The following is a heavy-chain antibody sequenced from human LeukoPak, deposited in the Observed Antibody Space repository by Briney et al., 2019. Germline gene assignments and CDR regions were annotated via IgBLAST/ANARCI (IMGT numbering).Heavy chain of an antibody. J-gene: IGHJ4*02. CDR2: ISYDGSNK. CDR1: GFTFSSYA. Sequence: GGSPRLSCAASGFTFSSYAMHWVRQAPGKGLEWVAVISYDGSNKYYADSVKGRFTISRDNSKNTLYLQMNSLRAEDTAVYYCARDRIAVAGTGTPFDYWGQGTLVTVSS. D-gene: IGHD6-19*01. V-gene: IGHV3-30-3*01. CDR3: ARDRIAVAGTGTPFDY.